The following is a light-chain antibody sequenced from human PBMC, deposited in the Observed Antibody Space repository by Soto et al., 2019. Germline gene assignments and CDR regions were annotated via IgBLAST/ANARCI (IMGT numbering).Light chain of an antibody. J-gene: IGKJ1*01. CDR1: QSIRNY. Sequence: IKMYQSPATLSSSVGDRVTLTFRASQSIRNYLGWYQQKPGKAPKLLIYAASSLQSGVPSRFGGSGSGTDFTLTTSSLQPDDVVSYYCLRSYWSSGTFGQGTKVDIK. V-gene: IGKV1-6*01. CDR3: LRSYWSSGT. CDR2: AAS.